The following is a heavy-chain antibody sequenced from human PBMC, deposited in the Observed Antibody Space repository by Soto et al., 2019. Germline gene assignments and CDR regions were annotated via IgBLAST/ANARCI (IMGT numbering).Heavy chain of an antibody. Sequence: QVQLVQSGAEEKKPGASVKVSCKASGYTFTSYAMHWVRQAPGQRLEWMGWINAGNGNTKYSQKFQGRVTITRDTPASTAHMERSGVRSEDTGVYYCARGPGGGASRGDYWGQGTLVTVSS. J-gene: IGHJ4*02. CDR2: INAGNGNT. D-gene: IGHD2-2*01. V-gene: IGHV1-3*05. CDR1: GYTFTSYA. CDR3: ARGPGGGASRGDY.